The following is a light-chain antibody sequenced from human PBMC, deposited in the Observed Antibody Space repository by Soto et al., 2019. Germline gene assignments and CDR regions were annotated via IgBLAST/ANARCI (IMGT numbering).Light chain of an antibody. CDR2: EGS. CDR1: SSDVGTYNL. V-gene: IGLV2-23*01. Sequence: QSALTQPASVSGSPGQSITISCSGTSSDVGTYNLVSWYQQHPGKAPKLMIYEGSKRPSGVSDRFSGSKSGIAASPTISGLQPDDEAEYYCCSYAGASTYVVFGGGTQLTVL. CDR3: CSYAGASTYVV. J-gene: IGLJ2*01.